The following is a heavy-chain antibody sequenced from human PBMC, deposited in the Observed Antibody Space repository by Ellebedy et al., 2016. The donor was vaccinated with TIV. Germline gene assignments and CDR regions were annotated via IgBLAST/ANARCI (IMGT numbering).Heavy chain of an antibody. D-gene: IGHD4-17*01. J-gene: IGHJ5*02. CDR3: ARRYGFSWFDP. V-gene: IGHV4-59*01. Sequence: MPGGSLRLSCTVSGGSISSYYWSWIRQPPGKGLEWIGYIYYSGSTNYNPSLKSRVTISVDTSKNQFSLKLSSVTAADTAVYYCARRYGFSWFDPWGQGTLVTVSS. CDR2: IYYSGST. CDR1: GGSISSYY.